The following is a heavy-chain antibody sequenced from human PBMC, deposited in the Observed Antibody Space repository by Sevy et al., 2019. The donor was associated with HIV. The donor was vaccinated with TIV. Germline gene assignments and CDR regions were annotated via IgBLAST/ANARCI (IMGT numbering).Heavy chain of an antibody. Sequence: GGSLRLSCAASGFTFSSYVMHWVHQAPGKGLEWVAVISYDGSNKYYADSVKGRFTISRDNSKNTLYLQMNSLRAEDTAVYYCARDLSLGYCTNGVCHPDYWGQGTLVTVSS. CDR3: ARDLSLGYCTNGVCHPDY. D-gene: IGHD2-8*01. J-gene: IGHJ4*02. CDR2: ISYDGSNK. CDR1: GFTFSSYV. V-gene: IGHV3-30-3*01.